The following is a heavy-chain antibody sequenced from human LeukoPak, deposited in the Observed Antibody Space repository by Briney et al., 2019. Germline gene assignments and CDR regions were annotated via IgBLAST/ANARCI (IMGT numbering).Heavy chain of an antibody. Sequence: PSETLSLTCTVSGDSIGSGTHYWGWIRQPPGKGLEWIGSIYYSGSTNYNPSLKSRVTISVDTSKNQFSLKLSSVTAADTAVYYCASTYYYDSSGYWHFDYWGQGTLVTVSS. CDR2: IYYSGST. J-gene: IGHJ4*02. V-gene: IGHV4-39*07. CDR3: ASTYYYDSSGYWHFDY. CDR1: GDSIGSGTHY. D-gene: IGHD3-22*01.